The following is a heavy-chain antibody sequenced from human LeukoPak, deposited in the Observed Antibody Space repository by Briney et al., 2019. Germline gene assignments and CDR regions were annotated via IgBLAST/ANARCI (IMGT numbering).Heavy chain of an antibody. CDR1: GFTFSDYT. D-gene: IGHD3-10*02. Sequence: GGSLRLSCAASGFTFSDYTINWVRQAPGKGLEWVSSISSTSNYIYHADSLKGRVTISRDNAKNSLSLQMNSLRVEDTAVYYCASLFLSIDYWGQGTLVTVSS. J-gene: IGHJ4*02. CDR3: ASLFLSIDY. CDR2: ISSTSNYI. V-gene: IGHV3-21*01.